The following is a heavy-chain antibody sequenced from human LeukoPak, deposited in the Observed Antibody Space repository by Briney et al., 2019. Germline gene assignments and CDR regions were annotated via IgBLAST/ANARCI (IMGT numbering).Heavy chain of an antibody. V-gene: IGHV3-74*01. CDR3: ARDWFTRLGELSPDRAFDY. J-gene: IGHJ4*02. D-gene: IGHD3-16*02. CDR1: GFTFSGHW. Sequence: GGSLRLSCAVSGFTFSGHWMFWVRQAPGKGLEWVSSTNSDGSSRGYTDSVKGRFTVSRDNAKNSLYLQMNSLRAEDTALYYCARDWFTRLGELSPDRAFDYWGQGTLVTVSS. CDR2: TNSDGSSR.